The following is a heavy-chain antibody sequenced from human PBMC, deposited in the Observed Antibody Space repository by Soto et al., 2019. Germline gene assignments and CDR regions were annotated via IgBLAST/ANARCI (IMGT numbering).Heavy chain of an antibody. CDR3: AKGGSGSYSNAFEI. CDR1: GGSISSSSYY. D-gene: IGHD3-10*01. Sequence: ETLSLTCTVSGGSISSSSYYWGWIRQPPGKGLEWIGSIYYSGSTYYNPSLKSRVTISVDTSKNQFSLKLSSVTAADTAVYYCAKGGSGSYSNAFEIWGQGTMVTVSS. V-gene: IGHV4-39*01. J-gene: IGHJ3*02. CDR2: IYYSGST.